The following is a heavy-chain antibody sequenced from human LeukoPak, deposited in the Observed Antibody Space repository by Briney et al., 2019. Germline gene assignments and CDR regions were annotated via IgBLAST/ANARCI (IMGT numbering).Heavy chain of an antibody. Sequence: GSLRLSCAASGFTFSSYSMSWVRQAPGKGLEWVSSISSSSSYIYCADSVKGRFTISRDNAKNSLYLQMNSLRAEDTAVYYCASRYGGYGHLDYWGQGTLVTVSS. J-gene: IGHJ4*02. CDR1: GFTFSSYS. D-gene: IGHD5-12*01. CDR2: ISSSSSYI. V-gene: IGHV3-21*01. CDR3: ASRYGGYGHLDY.